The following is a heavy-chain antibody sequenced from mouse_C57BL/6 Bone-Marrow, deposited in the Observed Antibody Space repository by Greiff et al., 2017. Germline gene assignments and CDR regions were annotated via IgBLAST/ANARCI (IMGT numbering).Heavy chain of an antibody. Sequence: QVQLQQPGAELVMPGASVKLSCKASGYTFTSYWMHWVKQRPGQGLEWIGEIDPSDSYTNYNQKFKGKSTLTVDKSSSTAYMQLSSLTSEDSAVYYCARGLLQYFDVWGTGTTVIVSS. CDR2: IDPSDSYT. V-gene: IGHV1-69*01. CDR1: GYTFTSYW. J-gene: IGHJ1*03. D-gene: IGHD2-3*01. CDR3: ARGLLQYFDV.